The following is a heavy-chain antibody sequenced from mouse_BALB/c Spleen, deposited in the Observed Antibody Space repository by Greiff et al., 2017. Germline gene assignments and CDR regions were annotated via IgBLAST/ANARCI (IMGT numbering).Heavy chain of an antibody. V-gene: IGHV1-80*01. D-gene: IGHD1-1*01. J-gene: IGHJ4*01. CDR2: IYPGDGDT. Sequence: QVQLQQSGAELVRPGSSVKISCKASGYSFSSYWMNWVKQRPGQGLEWIGQIYPGDGDTNYNGKFKGKATLTADKSSSTAYMQLSSLTSEDSAVYFCARYGTTVVAPYYAMDYWGQGTSVTVSS. CDR1: GYSFSSYW. CDR3: ARYGTTVVAPYYAMDY.